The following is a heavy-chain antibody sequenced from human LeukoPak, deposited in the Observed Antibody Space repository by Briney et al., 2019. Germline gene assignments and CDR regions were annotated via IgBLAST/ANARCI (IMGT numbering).Heavy chain of an antibody. CDR3: ASWQDDAFDI. CDR2: IHHSGTT. CDR1: GVSIKYDGYY. Sequence: SETLSLTCTVSGVSIKYDGYYWAWMRQSPGKGLEWIGYIHHSGTTNYNPSLKSRVTISVDTSKNQFSLKLSSVTAADTAVYYCASWQDDAFDIWGQGTMVTVSS. V-gene: IGHV4-30-2*06. J-gene: IGHJ3*02.